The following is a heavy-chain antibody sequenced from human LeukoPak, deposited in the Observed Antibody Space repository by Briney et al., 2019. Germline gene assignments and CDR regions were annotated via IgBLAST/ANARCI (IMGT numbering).Heavy chain of an antibody. D-gene: IGHD3-10*01. CDR2: IKSKTDGGTT. V-gene: IGHV3-15*01. J-gene: IGHJ6*03. CDR3: TTDLVTMVRGYMDV. CDR1: GFTFSNAW. Sequence: GGSLRLSCAASGFTFSNAWMSWVRQAPGKGLEWVGRIKSKTDGGTTDYAAPVKGRFTISRDDSKNTLYLQVNSLKTEDTAVHYCTTDLVTMVRGYMDVWGKGTTVTVSS.